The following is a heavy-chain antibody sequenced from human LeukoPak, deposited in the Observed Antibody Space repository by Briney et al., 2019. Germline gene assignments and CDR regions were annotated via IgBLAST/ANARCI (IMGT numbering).Heavy chain of an antibody. V-gene: IGHV3-21*01. CDR2: ISSSSSYI. J-gene: IGHJ4*02. D-gene: IGHD3-10*01. CDR3: ARGRMVRGVINDY. CDR1: GFTFSSYS. Sequence: GSLRLSCAASGFTFSSYSMNWVRQAPGKGLEWVSSISSSSSYIYYADSVKGRFTISRDNAKNSLYLQMNSLRAEDTAVYYCARGRMVRGVINDYWGQGTLVTVSS.